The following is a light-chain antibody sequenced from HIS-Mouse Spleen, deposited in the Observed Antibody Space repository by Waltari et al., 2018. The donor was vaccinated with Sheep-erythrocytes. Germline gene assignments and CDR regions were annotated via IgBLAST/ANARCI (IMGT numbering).Light chain of an antibody. Sequence: QSALTQPPSASGSPGQSVTISCTGTSSAVGGYNNVSWYQQYPGKAPKLMIYEVSKRPSGVPDRFSGSKSGNTASLTVSGLQAEDEADYYCSSYAGSNNWVFGGGTKLTVL. J-gene: IGLJ3*02. CDR3: SSYAGSNNWV. CDR1: SSAVGGYNN. CDR2: EVS. V-gene: IGLV2-8*01.